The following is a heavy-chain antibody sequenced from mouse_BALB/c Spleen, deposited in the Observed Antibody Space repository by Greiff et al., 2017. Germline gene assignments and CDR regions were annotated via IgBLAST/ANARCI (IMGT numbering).Heavy chain of an antibody. D-gene: IGHD3-3*01. Sequence: VMLVESGAELARPGASVKMSCKASGYTFTSYTMHWVKQRPGQGLEWIGYINPSSGYTNYNQKFKDKATLTADKSSSTAYMQLSSLTSEDSAVYYCARGDSMDYWGQGTSVTVSS. V-gene: IGHV1-4*01. CDR1: GYTFTSYT. CDR2: INPSSGYT. CDR3: ARGDSMDY. J-gene: IGHJ4*01.